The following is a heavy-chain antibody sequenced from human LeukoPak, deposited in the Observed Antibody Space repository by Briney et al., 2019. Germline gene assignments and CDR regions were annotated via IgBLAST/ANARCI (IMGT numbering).Heavy chain of an antibody. CDR2: INSDGSST. J-gene: IGHJ3*02. D-gene: IGHD6-13*01. V-gene: IGHV3-74*01. Sequence: PGGSLRLSCAASGFTFSSYWMHWVRQAPGKGLVWVSRINSDGSSTSYADSVKGRFTISRDNPKNTLYLQMNSLRAEDTAVYYCARDGVAAAANDAFDIWGQGTMVTVSS. CDR3: ARDGVAAAANDAFDI. CDR1: GFTFSSYW.